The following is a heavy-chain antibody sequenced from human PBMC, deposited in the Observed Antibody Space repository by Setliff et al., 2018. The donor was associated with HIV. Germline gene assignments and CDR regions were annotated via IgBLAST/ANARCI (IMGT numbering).Heavy chain of an antibody. V-gene: IGHV3-74*01. D-gene: IGHD5-12*01. J-gene: IGHJ4*02. CDR1: GFTFDRFW. Sequence: PGGSLRLSCAASGFTFDRFWMHWVRQAPGKGLVWVSRANRDGSSTTYADSVKDRFTISRDNAKNTLYLQMNSLRAEDTGVYYCHSGYDTEEQSYFDYWGQGALVTVSS. CDR2: ANRDGSST. CDR3: HSGYDTEEQSYFDY.